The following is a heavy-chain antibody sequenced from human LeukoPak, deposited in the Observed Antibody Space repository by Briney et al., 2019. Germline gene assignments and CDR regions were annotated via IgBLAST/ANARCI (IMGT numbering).Heavy chain of an antibody. CDR2: IYYSGST. CDR1: GGSISSYY. CDR3: ARHSHDGHFDY. Sequence: SETLSLTCTVSGGSISSYYWSRIRQPPGKGLEWIGYIYYSGSTNYNPSLKSRVTISVDTSKNQFSLKLSSVTAADTAVYYCARHSHDGHFDYWGQGTLVTVSS. D-gene: IGHD5-24*01. J-gene: IGHJ4*02. V-gene: IGHV4-59*08.